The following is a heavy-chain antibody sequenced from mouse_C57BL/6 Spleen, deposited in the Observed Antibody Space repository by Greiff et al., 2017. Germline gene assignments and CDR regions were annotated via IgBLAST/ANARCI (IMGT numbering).Heavy chain of an antibody. CDR1: GYAFSSSW. Sequence: VQLQQSGPELVKPGASVKISCKASGYAFSSSWMNWVKQRPGKGLEWIGRIYPGDGDTNYNGKFKGKATLTADKSSSTAYMQLSSLTSEDSAVXFCARTPYDGFDYWGQGTTLTVSS. D-gene: IGHD2-3*01. V-gene: IGHV1-82*01. CDR3: ARTPYDGFDY. CDR2: IYPGDGDT. J-gene: IGHJ2*01.